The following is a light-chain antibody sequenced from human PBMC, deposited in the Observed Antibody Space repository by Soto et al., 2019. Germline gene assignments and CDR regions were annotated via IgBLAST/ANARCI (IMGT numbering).Light chain of an antibody. CDR1: QRVSNNF. V-gene: IGKV3D-20*01. CDR2: DAT. CDR3: QQYGSTPWT. Sequence: VVLTQFPGTLSLSPGETATLSCGASQRVSNNFLGWYQQKPGLPPRLLIYDATSRANGIPERFSGRGSGTHFTLTISRLEPEDFAVYYCQQYGSTPWTFGRGTKVDNK. J-gene: IGKJ1*01.